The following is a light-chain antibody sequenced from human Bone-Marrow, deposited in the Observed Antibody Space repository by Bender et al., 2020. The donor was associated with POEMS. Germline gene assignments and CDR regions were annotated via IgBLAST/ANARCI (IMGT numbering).Light chain of an antibody. V-gene: IGLV1-44*01. CDR3: VAWDASLNGWV. J-gene: IGLJ3*02. CDR1: GSNIGGYP. CDR2: TNN. Sequence: QSVLTPPPSVSGTPGQRVTISCSGSGSNIGGYPVNWYQQLPGTAPRLLIYTNNERPSGVPDRFSGSKSGTSASLAITGLQSDDEAIYFCVAWDASLNGWVFGGGTKVTVL.